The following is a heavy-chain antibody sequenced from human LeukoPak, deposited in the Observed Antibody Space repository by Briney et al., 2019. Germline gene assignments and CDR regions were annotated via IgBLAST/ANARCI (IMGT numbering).Heavy chain of an antibody. CDR2: INPNSGST. CDR1: GYTFTGYY. D-gene: IGHD1-26*01. CDR3: ARDQSGSYYDVWFDP. Sequence: GASVKVSCKASGYTFTGYYMHWVRQAPGQGLEWMGWINPNSGSTNYAQKFQGRVTMTRDTSISTAYMELSRLRSDDTAVYYCARDQSGSYYDVWFDPWGQGTLVTVSS. V-gene: IGHV1-2*02. J-gene: IGHJ5*02.